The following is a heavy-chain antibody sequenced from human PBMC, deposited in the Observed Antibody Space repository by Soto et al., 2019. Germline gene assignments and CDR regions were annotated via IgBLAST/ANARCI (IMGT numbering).Heavy chain of an antibody. V-gene: IGHV3-30*18. CDR3: AKDLHSSSWLTGYYYYHGMDV. Sequence: PGGSLRLSCAASGFTFSSYGMHWVRQAPGKGLEWVAVISYDGSNKYYADSVKGRFTISRDNSKNTLYLQMNSLRAEDTAVYYCAKDLHSSSWLTGYYYYHGMDVWGQGTTVTVSS. D-gene: IGHD6-13*01. J-gene: IGHJ6*02. CDR2: ISYDGSNK. CDR1: GFTFSSYG.